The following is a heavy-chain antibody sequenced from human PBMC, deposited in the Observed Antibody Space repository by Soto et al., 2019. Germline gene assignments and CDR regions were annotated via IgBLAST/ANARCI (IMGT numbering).Heavy chain of an antibody. CDR2: IYYSGIT. D-gene: IGHD4-17*01. Sequence: SETLSLTCTVSGGSVSSGSYYWSWIRQPPGKGLEWIGYIYYSGITNYNPSLKSRVTISVDTSKNQFSLKLSSVTAADTAVYYCARRGNADYGDYDLDYWGQGTLVTVSS. CDR3: ARRGNADYGDYDLDY. V-gene: IGHV4-61*01. CDR1: GGSVSSGSYY. J-gene: IGHJ4*02.